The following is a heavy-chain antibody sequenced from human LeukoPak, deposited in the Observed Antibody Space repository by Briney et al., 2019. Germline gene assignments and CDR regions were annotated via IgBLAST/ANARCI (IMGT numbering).Heavy chain of an antibody. CDR1: GFTFSTYS. CDR3: ARGAIQDRSFDY. V-gene: IGHV3-21*06. J-gene: IGHJ4*02. Sequence: GGSLRLSCAASGFTFSTYSMNWVRQAPGKGLEWVSYISSVVGYIYYSDSVKGRFTVSRDNAKNSLYLQMNSLRADDTAVYYCARGAIQDRSFDYWGQGTLVTVSS. CDR2: ISSVVGYI.